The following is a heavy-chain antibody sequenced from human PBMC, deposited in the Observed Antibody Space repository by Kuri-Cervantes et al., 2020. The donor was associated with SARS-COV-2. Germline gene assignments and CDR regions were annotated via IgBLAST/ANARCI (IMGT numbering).Heavy chain of an antibody. Sequence: GESLKISCAASGFTFSSYWMSWVRQAPGKGLEWVANIKQDGSEKYYVDSVKGRFTISRDNAKNSLYLQMNSLRAEDTAVYYCARVRKVGANDCWGQGTLVTVSS. D-gene: IGHD1-26*01. CDR3: ARVRKVGANDC. V-gene: IGHV3-7*01. J-gene: IGHJ4*02. CDR2: IKQDGSEK. CDR1: GFTFSSYW.